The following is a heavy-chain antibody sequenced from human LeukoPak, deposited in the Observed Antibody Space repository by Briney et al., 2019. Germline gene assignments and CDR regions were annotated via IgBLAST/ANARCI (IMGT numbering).Heavy chain of an antibody. J-gene: IGHJ4*02. Sequence: PSETLSLTCAVYGGSFSDYFWSWIRQPPGKGLEWIGEISHSGSTTYNPSLRSRVTISGDTSKKQFSLKLSSVTAADTAVYYCVTYYYGSSAPKRNYWGQGILVTVSS. V-gene: IGHV4-34*01. CDR1: GGSFSDYF. CDR2: ISHSGST. CDR3: VTYYYGSSAPKRNY. D-gene: IGHD3-22*01.